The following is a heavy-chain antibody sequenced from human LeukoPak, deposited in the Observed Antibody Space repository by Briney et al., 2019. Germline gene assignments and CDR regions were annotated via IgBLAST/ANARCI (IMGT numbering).Heavy chain of an antibody. J-gene: IGHJ4*02. CDR2: IYHSGST. D-gene: IGHD3-22*01. CDR3: ARAEYDSSGYLYFDY. CDR1: GGSISSSNW. Sequence: SGTLSLTCAVSGGSISSSNWWSWVRQPSGKGLEWIGEIYHSGSTNYNPSLKSRVTISVDKSKNQFSLKLSSVTAADTAVYYCARAEYDSSGYLYFDYWGQGTLVTVSS. V-gene: IGHV4-4*02.